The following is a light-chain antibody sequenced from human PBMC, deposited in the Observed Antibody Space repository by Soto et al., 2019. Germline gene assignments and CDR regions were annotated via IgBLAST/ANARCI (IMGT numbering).Light chain of an antibody. CDR1: QSISSY. J-gene: IGKJ4*01. CDR2: AAS. CDR3: QQSYSTPLT. V-gene: IGKV1-39*01. Sequence: DTQMTQSPYSLSASVGARVTLTGRASQSISSYLNWYQQKPGKAPKLLIYAASSLQSGVPPRFSGSGSGTDFTLTISSLQPEDFATYYCQQSYSTPLTFGGGTKVDIK.